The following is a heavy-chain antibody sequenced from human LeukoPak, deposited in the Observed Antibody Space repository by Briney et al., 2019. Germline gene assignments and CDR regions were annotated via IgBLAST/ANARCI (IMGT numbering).Heavy chain of an antibody. D-gene: IGHD6-19*01. J-gene: IGHJ4*02. CDR3: ARSQTRGWYDY. CDR1: GGSISSYY. Sequence: PSETLSLTCTVSGGSISSYYWSWIRQPPGKGLDWIGFIYYSGSTHYNPSLKSRVTISVDTSKNQFSLKLSSVTAADTAVYYCARSQTRGWYDYWGQGTLVTVSS. CDR2: IYYSGST. V-gene: IGHV4-59*01.